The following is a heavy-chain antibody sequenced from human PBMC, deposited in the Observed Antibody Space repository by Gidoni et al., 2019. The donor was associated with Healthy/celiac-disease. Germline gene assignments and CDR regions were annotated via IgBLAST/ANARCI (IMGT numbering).Heavy chain of an antibody. D-gene: IGHD3-10*01. Sequence: QMQLVQSGPEVKTPGTSVKVSCKASGFTFTSSAVQWVRQARGQRLEWIGWIVVGSGNTNYAQKFQERVTITRDMSTSTAYMERSSLRSEDTAVYYCAAPVWFGELSSRGMDVWGQGTTVTVSS. CDR1: GFTFTSSA. CDR2: IVVGSGNT. V-gene: IGHV1-58*01. CDR3: AAPVWFGELSSRGMDV. J-gene: IGHJ6*02.